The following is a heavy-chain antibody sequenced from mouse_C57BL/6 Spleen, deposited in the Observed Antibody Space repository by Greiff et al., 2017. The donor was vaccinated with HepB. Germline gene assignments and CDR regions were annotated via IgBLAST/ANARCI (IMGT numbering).Heavy chain of an antibody. V-gene: IGHV5-4*01. D-gene: IGHD1-1*01. CDR3: AREDYGSSYGFAY. CDR2: ISDGGSYT. CDR1: GFTFSSYA. Sequence: EVMLVESGGGLVKPGGSLKLSCAASGFTFSSYAMSWVRQTPEKRLGWVATISDGGSYTYYPDNVKGRFTISRDNAKNNLYLQMSHLKSEDTAMYYCAREDYGSSYGFAYWGQGTLVTVSA. J-gene: IGHJ3*01.